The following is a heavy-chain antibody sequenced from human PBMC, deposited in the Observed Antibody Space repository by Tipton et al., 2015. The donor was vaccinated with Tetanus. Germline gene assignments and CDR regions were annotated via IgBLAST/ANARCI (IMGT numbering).Heavy chain of an antibody. V-gene: IGHV4-59*12. CDR1: GGSISSYY. CDR2: IYYSGST. Sequence: TLSLTCTVSGGSISSYYWSWIRQPPGKGLEWIGYIYYSGSTNYNPSLKSRVTISVDTSKNQFSLKLSSVTAADTAVYYCAADYSSGWPSDYFDYWGQGTLVTASS. CDR3: AADYSSGWPSDYFDY. J-gene: IGHJ4*02. D-gene: IGHD6-19*01.